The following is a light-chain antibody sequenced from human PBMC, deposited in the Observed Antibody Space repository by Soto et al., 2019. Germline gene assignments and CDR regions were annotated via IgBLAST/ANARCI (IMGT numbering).Light chain of an antibody. V-gene: IGLV2-14*01. J-gene: IGLJ1*01. CDR3: SSYTSSSTEI. Sequence: QSALTQPASVSGSPGQSITISCTGTSSDVGGYNYVSWYQQHPGKAPKLMIYEVSNRPSGVSNRFSGSKPGHTASLTISGLQAEDEADYYCSSYTSSSTEIFGTGTKVTVL. CDR2: EVS. CDR1: SSDVGGYNY.